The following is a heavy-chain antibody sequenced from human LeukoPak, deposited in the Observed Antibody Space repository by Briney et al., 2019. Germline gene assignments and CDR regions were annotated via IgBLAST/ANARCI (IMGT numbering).Heavy chain of an antibody. Sequence: GGSLRLSCAVSGFTFSSYTMNWVRKAPGKGLEWVSSIGGGGRYIYYADSMKGRFTISRDNAKNSLFLQMNSLSAEDTALYYCARVSRVAYTSSWYLDYWGQGTLVTVSS. CDR1: GFTFSSYT. CDR3: ARVSRVAYTSSWYLDY. D-gene: IGHD6-13*01. CDR2: IGGGGRYI. V-gene: IGHV3-21*01. J-gene: IGHJ4*02.